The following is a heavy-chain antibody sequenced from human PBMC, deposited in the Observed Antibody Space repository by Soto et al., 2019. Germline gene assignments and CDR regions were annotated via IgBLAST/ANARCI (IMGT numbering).Heavy chain of an antibody. CDR1: GFTFSSYA. Sequence: QVQLVESGGGVVQPGRSLRLSCAASGFTFSSYAMHWVRQAPGKGLEWVAVISYDGSNKYYADSVKGRFTISRDNSKNTLEFQMKRLGGGETAGYYCARDVQLRWGGGWYWGQGTLVTVSS. CDR2: ISYDGSNK. J-gene: IGHJ4*02. D-gene: IGHD5-18*01. CDR3: ARDVQLRWGGGWY. V-gene: IGHV3-30*14.